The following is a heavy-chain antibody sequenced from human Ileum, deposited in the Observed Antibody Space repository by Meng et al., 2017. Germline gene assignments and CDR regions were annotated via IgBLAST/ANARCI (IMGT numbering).Heavy chain of an antibody. CDR1: GFTFSSYF. J-gene: IGHJ4*02. V-gene: IGHV3-23*01. CDR2: ISGSCAGT. CDR3: AKASKGVTTVTTSDY. D-gene: IGHD4-17*01. Sequence: EVQLLEAGGGLVQPGGSRRRSCAASGFTFSSYFMSWVRQAPGKGLEWVSTISGSCAGTYYADSVKGRFTISRDNSKNTLYLQMNSLRAEDTAVYYCAKASKGVTTVTTSDYWGQGTLVTVSS.